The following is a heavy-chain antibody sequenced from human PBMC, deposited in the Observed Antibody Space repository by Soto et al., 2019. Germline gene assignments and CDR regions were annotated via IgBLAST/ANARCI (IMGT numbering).Heavy chain of an antibody. Sequence: NPXGTLTLTCTVSAGSLRSSGYYWSWIRQHPGKGLEWIGYIYYSGSTCYNPSLKGRVTISVDTSKNQFSLKLSSVTAADTAVYYCARGGSGSYYILYNWFDPWGQGTLVTVSS. CDR3: ARGGSGSYYILYNWFDP. CDR1: AGSLRSSGYY. V-gene: IGHV4-31*03. D-gene: IGHD3-10*01. J-gene: IGHJ5*02. CDR2: IYYSGST.